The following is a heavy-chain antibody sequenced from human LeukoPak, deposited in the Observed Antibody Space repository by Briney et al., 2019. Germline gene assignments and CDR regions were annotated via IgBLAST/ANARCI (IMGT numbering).Heavy chain of an antibody. CDR2: INHSGST. Sequence: SETLSLTCAVYGGSFSGYYWSWIRQPPGKGLEWIGEINHSGSTNYNPSLKSRVTISVDTSKNQFSLKLSSVTAADTAVYYCAKLLYYYDSSQPYWGQGTLVTVSS. V-gene: IGHV4-34*01. D-gene: IGHD3-22*01. CDR3: AKLLYYYDSSQPY. CDR1: GGSFSGYY. J-gene: IGHJ4*02.